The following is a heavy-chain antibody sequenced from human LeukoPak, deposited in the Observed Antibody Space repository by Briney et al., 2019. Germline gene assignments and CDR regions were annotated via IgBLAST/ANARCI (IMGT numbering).Heavy chain of an antibody. CDR1: GFTFSSYA. CDR3: VPKGTEGY. Sequence: GGSLRLSCSASGFTFSSYAMHWVRQAPGKGLEYVSAISPDGSNTYYADSVKGRFSISRDNSKNTSYLQMSSLRPEDTAVYYCVPKGTEGYWGQGTLVTVSS. CDR2: ISPDGSNT. V-gene: IGHV3-64D*06. J-gene: IGHJ4*02.